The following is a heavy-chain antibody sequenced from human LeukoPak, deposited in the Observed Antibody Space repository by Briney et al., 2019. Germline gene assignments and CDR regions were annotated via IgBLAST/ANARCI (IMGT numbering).Heavy chain of an antibody. Sequence: SETLSLTCTVSGVSISSYYWSWIRQPPGKGLEWIGNIYYSGSTKYNPSLKSRVTISVDTSKNHFSLKLSSVTAADTAVYYCARRVRWVTGETSGYYFDYWGQGTLVTVSS. D-gene: IGHD2-21*02. CDR1: GVSISSYY. V-gene: IGHV4-59*08. J-gene: IGHJ4*02. CDR3: ARRVRWVTGETSGYYFDY. CDR2: IYYSGST.